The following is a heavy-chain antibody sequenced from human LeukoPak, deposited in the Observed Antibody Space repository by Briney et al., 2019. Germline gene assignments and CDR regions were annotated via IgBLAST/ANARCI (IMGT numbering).Heavy chain of an antibody. V-gene: IGHV3-33*01. CDR2: IWYDGSNK. D-gene: IGHD5-18*01. Sequence: GSLKLSFAASGFPFSSYGMHWVRPAPGKGLEGGAVIWYDGSNKYYADSVKGRFTISRDNSKNTLYLQMNSLRAEDTAVYYCARDQGRYSYGCSRHWGQGTLVTVSS. CDR1: GFPFSSYG. CDR3: ARDQGRYSYGCSRH. J-gene: IGHJ4*02.